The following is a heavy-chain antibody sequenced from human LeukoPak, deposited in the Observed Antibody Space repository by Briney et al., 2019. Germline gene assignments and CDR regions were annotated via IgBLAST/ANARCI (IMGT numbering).Heavy chain of an antibody. CDR3: ARSTSTIWFGPEDY. Sequence: ASVKVSCKASGYTFTGYYIHWVRQAPGHGLEWMGWINPNSGGTNYAQKFQGRVTMTRDTSISTAYMELSRLRSDDTAVYYCARSTSTIWFGPEDYWGQGTLVTVSS. D-gene: IGHD3-10*01. V-gene: IGHV1-2*02. J-gene: IGHJ4*02. CDR2: INPNSGGT. CDR1: GYTFTGYY.